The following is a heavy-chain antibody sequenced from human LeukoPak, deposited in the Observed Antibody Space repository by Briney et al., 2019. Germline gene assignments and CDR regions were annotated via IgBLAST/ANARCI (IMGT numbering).Heavy chain of an antibody. CDR3: ARMYYDFWSGIRGDYYYYMDV. V-gene: IGHV3-64*01. Sequence: PGGSLRLSCAASGFTFSSYAMHWVRQAPGKGLEYVSAISSNGGSTYYANSVKGRFTISRDNSKNTPYLQMGSLRAEDMAVYYCARMYYDFWSGIRGDYYYYMDVWGKGTTVTVSS. CDR2: ISSNGGST. D-gene: IGHD3-3*01. J-gene: IGHJ6*03. CDR1: GFTFSSYA.